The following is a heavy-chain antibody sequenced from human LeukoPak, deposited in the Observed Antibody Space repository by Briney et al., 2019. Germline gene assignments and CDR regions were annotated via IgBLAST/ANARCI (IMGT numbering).Heavy chain of an antibody. Sequence: GASVKVSCKASGGTFSSYAISWVRQAPGQGLEWMGGIIPIFGTANYAQKFQGRVTITADESTSTAYMELSSLRSEDTAVYYCARGGRVVRGVIITQSFDYWGQGTLVTVSS. D-gene: IGHD3-10*01. V-gene: IGHV1-69*13. CDR2: IIPIFGTA. J-gene: IGHJ4*02. CDR1: GGTFSSYA. CDR3: ARGGRVVRGVIITQSFDY.